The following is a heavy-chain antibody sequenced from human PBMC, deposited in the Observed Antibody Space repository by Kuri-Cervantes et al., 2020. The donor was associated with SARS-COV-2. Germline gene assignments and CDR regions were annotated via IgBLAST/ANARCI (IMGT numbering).Heavy chain of an antibody. V-gene: IGHV5-51*01. Sequence: GGSLRLSCKGSGYSFTSYWIGWVRQMPGKGLEWMGIIYPGDSDTRYSPSFQGQVTISADKSISTAYLQWSSLKASDTAMYYCARLTWGSNEYYFDYWGQGTRVTVSS. D-gene: IGHD7-27*01. CDR2: IYPGDSDT. CDR1: GYSFTSYW. J-gene: IGHJ4*02. CDR3: ARLTWGSNEYYFDY.